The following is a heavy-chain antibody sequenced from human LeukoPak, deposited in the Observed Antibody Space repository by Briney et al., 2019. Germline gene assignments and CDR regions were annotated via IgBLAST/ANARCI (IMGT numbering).Heavy chain of an antibody. CDR3: ARDHTYYYDSSGSIPY. D-gene: IGHD3-22*01. CDR1: GFSFSSYA. CDR2: ISGDGTRT. Sequence: GGSLRLSCAASGFSFSSYAMTWARQAPVKGLEWVSAISGDGTRTYYADSVKGRFTISRNNAKNSLYLQMNSLRAEDTAVYYCARDHTYYYDSSGSIPYWGQGTLVTVSS. J-gene: IGHJ4*02. V-gene: IGHV3-23*01.